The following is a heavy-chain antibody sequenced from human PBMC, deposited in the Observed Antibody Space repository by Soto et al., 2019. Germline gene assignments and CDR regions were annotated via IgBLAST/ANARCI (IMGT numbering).Heavy chain of an antibody. CDR3: VKSLELELASGCYDP. J-gene: IGHJ5*02. CDR1: GFTFSSYA. CDR2: ISSNGGST. V-gene: IGHV3-64D*06. D-gene: IGHD1-7*01. Sequence: GGSLRLSCSASGFTFSSYAMHWVRQAPGKGLEYVSAISSNGGSTYYADSVKGRFTISRDNSKNTLYLQMSSLRAEDTAVYYCVKSLELELASGCYDPSRQGTFGTVS.